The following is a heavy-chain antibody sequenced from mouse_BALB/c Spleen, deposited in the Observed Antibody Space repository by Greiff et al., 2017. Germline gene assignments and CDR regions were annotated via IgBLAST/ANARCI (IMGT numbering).Heavy chain of an antibody. Sequence: EVMLVESGGGLVKPAGSLKLSCAASGFTFSSYAMSWVRQTPEKRLEWVASISSGGSTYYPDSVKGRFTISRDNARNILYLQMSSLRSEDTAMYYCARRIYGNGGAWFAYWGQGTLVTVSA. D-gene: IGHD2-1*01. V-gene: IGHV5-6-5*01. J-gene: IGHJ3*01. CDR2: ISSGGST. CDR3: ARRIYGNGGAWFAY. CDR1: GFTFSSYA.